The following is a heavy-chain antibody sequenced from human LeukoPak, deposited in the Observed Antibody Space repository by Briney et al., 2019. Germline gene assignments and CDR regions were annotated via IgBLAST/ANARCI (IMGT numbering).Heavy chain of an antibody. J-gene: IGHJ4*02. D-gene: IGHD5-12*01. CDR1: SXX. CDR3: AGDKTDVDIVATTPFDY. V-gene: IGHV3-7*01. CDR2: IKQDGSEK. Sequence: SXXMXWVRQAPGKGLEWVANIKQDGSEKYYVDSVKGRFTISRDNAKNSLYLQMNSLRAEDTAVYYCAGDKTDVDIVATTPFDYWGQGTLVTVSS.